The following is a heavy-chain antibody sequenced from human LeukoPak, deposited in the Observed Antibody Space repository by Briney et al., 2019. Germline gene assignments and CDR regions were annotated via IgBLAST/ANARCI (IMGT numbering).Heavy chain of an antibody. J-gene: IGHJ6*04. CDR3: ARGKIAAAGTKYYGMDV. V-gene: IGHV1-2*04. CDR2: INPNSGGT. D-gene: IGHD6-13*01. CDR1: GYTFTGYY. Sequence: ASVKVSCKASGYTFTGYYMHWVRQAPGQGLEWMGWINPNSGGTNYAQKFQGWVTMTRDTSISTAYMELSRLRSDDTAVYYCARGKIAAAGTKYYGMDVRGKGTTVTVSS.